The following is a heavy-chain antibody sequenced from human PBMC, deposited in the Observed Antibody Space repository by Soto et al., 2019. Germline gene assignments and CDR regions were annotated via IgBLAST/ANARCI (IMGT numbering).Heavy chain of an antibody. CDR1: GFTFSSYG. Sequence: GGSLRLSCAASGFTFSSYGMHWVRQAPGKGLEWVAVIWYDGSNKYYADSVKGRFTISRDNSKNTLYLQMNSLRAEDTAVYYCARDVGSSWLRNWFDPWGQGTLVTVSS. CDR2: IWYDGSNK. J-gene: IGHJ5*02. CDR3: ARDVGSSWLRNWFDP. D-gene: IGHD6-13*01. V-gene: IGHV3-33*01.